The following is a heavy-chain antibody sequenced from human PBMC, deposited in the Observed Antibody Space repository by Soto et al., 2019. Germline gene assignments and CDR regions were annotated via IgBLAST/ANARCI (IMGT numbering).Heavy chain of an antibody. CDR2: MNPNSGNT. V-gene: IGHV1-8*01. CDR3: AGGEGELLTRY. CDR1: GYTFTSYD. Sequence: QVQLVQSGAEVKKPGASVKVSCKASGYTFTSYDINWVRQATGQGLEWMGWMNPNSGNTGYAQKFQGRVTMTRNTCIRAAYKELSSLSTEATAVYYWAGGEGELLTRYWGQGTLVTVSS. D-gene: IGHD1-26*01. J-gene: IGHJ4*02.